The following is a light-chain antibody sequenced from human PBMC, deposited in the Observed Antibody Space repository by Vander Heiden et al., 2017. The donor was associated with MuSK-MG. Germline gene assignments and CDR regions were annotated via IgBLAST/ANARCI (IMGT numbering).Light chain of an antibody. CDR1: SLDVGLYNY. V-gene: IGLV2-11*01. CDR2: DVN. CDR3: CSYAGTYTLA. Sequence: QSALTQPRSVSGSPGPSVTISCTGTSLDVGLYNYVYWYQQCPGNAPILMIHDVNMRPSGVPDRFSGSKAGNTASLTISGLQAEDDADYYCCSYAGTYTLAFGGGTKLTVL. J-gene: IGLJ3*02.